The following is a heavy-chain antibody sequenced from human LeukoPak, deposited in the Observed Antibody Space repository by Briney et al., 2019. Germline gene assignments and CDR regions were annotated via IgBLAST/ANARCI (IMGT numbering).Heavy chain of an antibody. D-gene: IGHD1-1*01. V-gene: IGHV3-48*04. CDR3: ARDHNYAFDN. J-gene: IGHJ4*02. CDR1: GFPFSDYS. Sequence: QAGGSLRLSCTASGFPFSDYSMNWVRQAPGKGLEWISYIGISSGNTEYADSVRGRFTISADNAKNSLYLQMNSLRVEDTAVYYCARDHNYAFDNWGQGTLVSVSS. CDR2: IGISSGNT.